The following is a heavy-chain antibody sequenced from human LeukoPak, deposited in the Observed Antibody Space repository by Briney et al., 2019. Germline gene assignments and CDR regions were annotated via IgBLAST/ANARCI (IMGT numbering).Heavy chain of an antibody. CDR2: INPDSGGT. D-gene: IGHD6-13*01. V-gene: IGHV1-2*02. Sequence: ASVKVSCKASGYTFTGYYMHWVRQAPGQGLEWVGWINPDSGGTNYAQKFQGRVTMTRDTSSSTAYMELSRLRSDDTAVYYCARGGAIAAGRTDFDPWGQGTLVTVSS. CDR1: GYTFTGYY. CDR3: ARGGAIAAGRTDFDP. J-gene: IGHJ5*02.